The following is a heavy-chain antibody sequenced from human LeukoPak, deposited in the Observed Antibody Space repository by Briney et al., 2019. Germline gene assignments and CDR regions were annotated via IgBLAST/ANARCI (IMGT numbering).Heavy chain of an antibody. CDR3: ARGLVGDSSGYYPVY. V-gene: IGHV4-4*02. Sequence: SETLSLTCAVPGGSISTNNWWSWVRQPPGKGLEWIGEIYHTGSTNYNPSLERRVTISVDTSKNQFSLKVSSVTDADTAVYYCARGLVGDSSGYYPVYWGQGTLVTVSS. D-gene: IGHD3-22*01. CDR1: GGSISTNNW. J-gene: IGHJ4*02. CDR2: IYHTGST.